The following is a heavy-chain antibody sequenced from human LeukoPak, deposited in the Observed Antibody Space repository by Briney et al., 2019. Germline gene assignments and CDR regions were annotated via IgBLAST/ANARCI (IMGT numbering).Heavy chain of an antibody. CDR3: ARGPYSYDSSGAFDI. D-gene: IGHD3-22*01. V-gene: IGHV4-38-2*02. CDR1: GYSVSSGYY. CDR2: ISSSGST. Sequence: SETLSLTCTVSGYSVSSGYYWGWIRQPPGKGLEWIGRISSSGSTNYNPSLKSRVTISVDTSKNQFSLKLSSVTAADTAVYFCARGPYSYDSSGAFDIWGQGTMVTVSS. J-gene: IGHJ3*02.